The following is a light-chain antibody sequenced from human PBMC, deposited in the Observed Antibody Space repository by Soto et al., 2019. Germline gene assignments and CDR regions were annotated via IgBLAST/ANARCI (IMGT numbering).Light chain of an antibody. CDR1: QSINSW. CDR3: KQYNNPHT. V-gene: IGKV1-5*03. Sequence: DIHMTQSPSTLSALVGDRVTITCRASQSINSWLAWYQQKPGKAPKLLIQKASSLESGVPSRFSGSGSGTEFTLIISSLKREDFTTFYCKQYNNPHTFG. J-gene: IGKJ2*01. CDR2: KAS.